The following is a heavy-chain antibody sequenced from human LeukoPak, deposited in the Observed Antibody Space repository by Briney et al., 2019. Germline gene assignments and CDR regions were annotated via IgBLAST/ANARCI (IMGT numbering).Heavy chain of an antibody. CDR2: ISSNGGIT. V-gene: IGHV3-64D*09. CDR1: GFTFSNYA. Sequence: PGGSLRLSCSASGFTFSNYAMHWVRQAPGKGLEYVSDISSNGGITYYADSVKGRFTVSRDNSKNMLYLQMNSLRAEDTAVYYCVKDKYPVVVAATLDYWGQGIQVTVSS. J-gene: IGHJ4*02. CDR3: VKDKYPVVVAATLDY. D-gene: IGHD2-15*01.